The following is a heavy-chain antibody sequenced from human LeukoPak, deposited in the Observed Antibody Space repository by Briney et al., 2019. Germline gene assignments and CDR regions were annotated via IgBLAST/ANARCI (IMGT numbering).Heavy chain of an antibody. V-gene: IGHV3-7*01. CDR2: IKQDGSEK. CDR1: GFTFSSYW. CDR3: AREDNDILTGYYVWASYYFDY. D-gene: IGHD3-9*01. J-gene: IGHJ4*02. Sequence: GGSLRLSCAASGFTFSSYWMSWVRQAPGEGLEWVANIKQDGSEKYYVDSVKGRFTISRDNAKNSLYLQMNSLRAEDTAVYYCAREDNDILTGYYVWASYYFDYWGQGTLVTVSS.